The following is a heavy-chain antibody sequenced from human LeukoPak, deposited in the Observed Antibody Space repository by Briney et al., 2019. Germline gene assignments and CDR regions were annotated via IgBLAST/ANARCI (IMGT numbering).Heavy chain of an antibody. V-gene: IGHV3-73*01. J-gene: IGHJ4*02. CDR3: TVPRDYYGSGEEL. CDR1: GFTFSGSA. CDR2: IRSKANSYAT. Sequence: GGSLRLSCAASGFTFSGSAMHWVRQASGKGLEWVGRIRSKANSYATAYAASVKGRFTISRDDSKNTAYLQMNSLKTEDTAVYYCTVPRDYYGSGEELWGQGTLVTVSS. D-gene: IGHD3-10*01.